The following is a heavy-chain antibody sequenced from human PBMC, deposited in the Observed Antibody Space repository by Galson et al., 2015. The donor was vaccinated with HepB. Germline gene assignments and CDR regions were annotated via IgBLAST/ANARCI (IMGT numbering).Heavy chain of an antibody. CDR1: GDTFSRHP. D-gene: IGHD2/OR15-2a*01. J-gene: IGHJ3*02. V-gene: IGHV1-69*06. CDR3: ARGLLSEEYSTPVDAFDM. Sequence: SVKVSCKASGDTFSRHPITWVRQAPGQGLEWMGGIIPFSGATNSAQKFQGRVTITADKSTSTAYMELSSLRSEDTAVYYCARGLLSEEYSTPVDAFDMWGQGTVVTVSS. CDR2: IIPFSGAT.